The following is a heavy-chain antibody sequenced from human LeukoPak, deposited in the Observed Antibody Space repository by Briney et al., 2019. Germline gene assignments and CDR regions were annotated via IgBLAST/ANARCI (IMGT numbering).Heavy chain of an antibody. CDR1: GGSISSGDYS. Sequence: SETLSLTCAVSGGSISSGDYSWSWIRQPPGKGLEWIGYIYHSGSTYYNPPLKSRVTISVDRSKNQLSLKLGSVTAADTAVYYCARYILGVVRWFDPWGQGTLVTVSS. CDR2: IYHSGST. J-gene: IGHJ5*02. V-gene: IGHV4-30-2*01. CDR3: ARYILGVVRWFDP. D-gene: IGHD3-10*01.